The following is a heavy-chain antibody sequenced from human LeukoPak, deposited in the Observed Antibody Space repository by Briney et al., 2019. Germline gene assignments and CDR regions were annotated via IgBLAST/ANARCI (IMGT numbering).Heavy chain of an antibody. D-gene: IGHD1-26*01. V-gene: IGHV3-30*02. J-gene: IGHJ4*02. CDR3: AKDKDSGSYYGDTLQY. CDR1: GFTFSSYG. Sequence: PGGSLRLSCAASGFTFSSYGLHWVRQAPGKGLEWVAFIRNDGSNEYYAGSVKGRFTISRDNSKNTLNLQMNSLRAEDTAVYYCAKDKDSGSYYGDTLQYWGQGTLVTVSS. CDR2: IRNDGSNE.